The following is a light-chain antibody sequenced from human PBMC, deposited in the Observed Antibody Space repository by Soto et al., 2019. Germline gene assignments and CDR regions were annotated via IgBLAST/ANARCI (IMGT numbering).Light chain of an antibody. Sequence: DLQISQSPSTLSASVGDRVAITCRASQSISTWLAWYQQKPGKAPNLLIYDASNLESGVPSRFSGSGAGTEFTLTITSLQPDDLGTYYCQQYSSYPVTFGPGTKVEI. CDR3: QQYSSYPVT. J-gene: IGKJ3*01. CDR1: QSISTW. V-gene: IGKV1-5*01. CDR2: DAS.